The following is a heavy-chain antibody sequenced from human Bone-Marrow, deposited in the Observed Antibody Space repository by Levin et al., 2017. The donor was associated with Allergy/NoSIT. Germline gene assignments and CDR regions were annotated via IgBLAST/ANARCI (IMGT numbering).Heavy chain of an antibody. CDR3: AKDRTYGSDSGSFPYF. D-gene: IGHD3-10*01. Sequence: GGSLRLSCSAAGFSFENYGMHWVRQAPGKGLEWVSFISDDGSETYYIDSVKGRFTISRDNSKNTLFLQISTLKIEDTATYFCAKDRTYGSDSGSFPYFWGQGIRVTVSS. J-gene: IGHJ4*02. V-gene: IGHV3-30*18. CDR1: GFSFENYG. CDR2: ISDDGSET.